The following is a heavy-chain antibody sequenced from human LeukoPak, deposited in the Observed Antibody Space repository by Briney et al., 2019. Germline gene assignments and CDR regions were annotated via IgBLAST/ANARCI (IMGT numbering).Heavy chain of an antibody. J-gene: IGHJ4*02. V-gene: IGHV4-30-4*01. CDR1: GGSISSGDYY. CDR2: IYYSGGT. CDR3: AREGVIRGGFDY. D-gene: IGHD3-10*01. Sequence: SETLSLTCTVSGGSISSGDYYWSWIRQPPGKGLEWIGYIYYSGGTYYNPSLKSRVTISVDTSKNQFSLKLSSVTAADTAVYYCAREGVIRGGFDYWGQGTLVTVSS.